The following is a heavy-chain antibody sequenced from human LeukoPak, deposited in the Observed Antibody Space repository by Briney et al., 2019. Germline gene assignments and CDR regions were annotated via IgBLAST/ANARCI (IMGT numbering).Heavy chain of an antibody. J-gene: IGHJ4*02. V-gene: IGHV3-23*01. Sequence: GGSLRLSCAASGFTFSSYAMSWVRQAPGKGLEWVSAISGSGGSTYYADSVKGRFTISRDNSKNTLYLQMNSLRAEDTAVYYCARDPAPEWLAYYFDYWGQGTLVTVSS. D-gene: IGHD6-19*01. CDR1: GFTFSSYA. CDR2: ISGSGGST. CDR3: ARDPAPEWLAYYFDY.